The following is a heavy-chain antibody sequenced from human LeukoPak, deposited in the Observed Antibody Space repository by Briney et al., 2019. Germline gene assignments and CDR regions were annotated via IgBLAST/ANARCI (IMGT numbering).Heavy chain of an antibody. V-gene: IGHV4-59*08. Sequence: SETLSLTCTVSGGSIGTYYWSWVRQSPGKGPEWIGYIYVTGNRYNPYLQSRVTISVDTSRNQFFLKMSSVTAADTAVYYCARHIGGGIEDMDVWGKGTKVTVSS. CDR3: ARHIGGGIEDMDV. CDR1: GGSIGTYY. D-gene: IGHD3-16*02. CDR2: IYVTGN. J-gene: IGHJ6*03.